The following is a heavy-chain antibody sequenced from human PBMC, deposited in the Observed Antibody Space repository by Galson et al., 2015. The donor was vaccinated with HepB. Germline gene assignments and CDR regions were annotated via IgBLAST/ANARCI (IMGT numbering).Heavy chain of an antibody. V-gene: IGHV3-49*03. CDR3: TRKLDNGDYADDF. CDR1: GFTFGDYA. D-gene: IGHD4-17*01. Sequence: SLRLSCAASGFTFGDYAMSWFRQAPGKGLEWVAFIRSKVYGGATEYAASVKGRFTISRDDSKGIAYLQLNSLKTEDTAVYYYTRKLDNGDYADDFWGQGTLVTVSS. J-gene: IGHJ4*02. CDR2: IRSKVYGGAT.